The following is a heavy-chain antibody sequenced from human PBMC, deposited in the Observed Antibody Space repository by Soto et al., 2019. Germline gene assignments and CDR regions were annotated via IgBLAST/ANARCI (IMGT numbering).Heavy chain of an antibody. CDR1: GYSIRSGSY. J-gene: IGHJ4*01. V-gene: IGHV4-38-2*02. Sequence: PSETLSLTCSVSGYSIRSGSYWGWIRQPPGKGPEWIASIYHGGTTFYNPSLKSRVTLSVDTSNNQFSLKLTSVTAADTAAYYCARVHVMVVAGSTFDYWGHGTLVTVYS. CDR2: IYHGGTT. CDR3: ARVHVMVVAGSTFDY. D-gene: IGHD6-19*01.